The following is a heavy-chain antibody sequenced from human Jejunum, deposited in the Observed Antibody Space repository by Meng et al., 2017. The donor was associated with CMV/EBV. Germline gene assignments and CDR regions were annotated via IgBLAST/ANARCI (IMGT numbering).Heavy chain of an antibody. D-gene: IGHD1-26*01. Sequence: VQLQGSGLGLVKPSQTLSLTCTVSGGSISSGDYYWSWIRQPPGKGLEWIGCIYYSGSTYYNPSLKGRVTISVDTSKNQFSLNLSSVTAADTAVYYCARGQRSYSGSYPEWFDPWGQGTLVTVSS. J-gene: IGHJ5*02. CDR2: IYYSGST. CDR1: GGSISSGDYY. CDR3: ARGQRSYSGSYPEWFDP. V-gene: IGHV4-30-4*01.